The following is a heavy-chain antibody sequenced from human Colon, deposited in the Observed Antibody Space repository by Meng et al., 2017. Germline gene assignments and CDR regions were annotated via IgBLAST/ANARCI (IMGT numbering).Heavy chain of an antibody. V-gene: IGHV4-34*01. D-gene: IGHD1-7*01. CDR1: GGSFSGYY. CDR2: ISRGGST. J-gene: IGHJ3*02. Sequence: VRVQRGGEGLLNPLENWPSGCAVYGGSFSGYYWSGTRQPPGKGLEWIGEISRGGSTEYNPSLKSRVTIAVDTSKNELSLKLSSVTAADTAVYYCAFVEAGTHAGAFNIWGRGTMVTVSS. CDR3: AFVEAGTHAGAFNI.